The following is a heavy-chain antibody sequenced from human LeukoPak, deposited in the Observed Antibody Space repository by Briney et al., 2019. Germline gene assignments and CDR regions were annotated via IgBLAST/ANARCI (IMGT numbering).Heavy chain of an antibody. CDR3: ARDFYYGSGSYYNLLYYYYGMDV. CDR2: ISAYNGNT. Sequence: GASVKVSCKTSGYSFINYGINWERQAPGQGLEWMGWISAYNGNTNYAQKLQGRVTMTTDTSTSTAYMELRSLRSDDTAVYYCARDFYYGSGSYYNLLYYYYGMDVWGQGTTVTVSS. CDR1: GYSFINYG. J-gene: IGHJ6*02. D-gene: IGHD3-10*01. V-gene: IGHV1-18*01.